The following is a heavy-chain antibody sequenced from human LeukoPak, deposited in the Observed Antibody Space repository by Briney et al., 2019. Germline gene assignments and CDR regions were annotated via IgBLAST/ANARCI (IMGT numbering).Heavy chain of an antibody. Sequence: KPSETPSLTCTVSGGSISSYYWSWIRQPPGKGLEWIGYIYYSGSTNYNPSLKSRVTISVDTSKNQFSLKLSSVTAADAAVYYCARAGGGATLRYFDWLYYYGMDVWGKGTTVTVSS. D-gene: IGHD3-9*01. CDR1: GGSISSYY. CDR3: ARAGGGATLRYFDWLYYYGMDV. J-gene: IGHJ6*04. CDR2: IYYSGST. V-gene: IGHV4-59*01.